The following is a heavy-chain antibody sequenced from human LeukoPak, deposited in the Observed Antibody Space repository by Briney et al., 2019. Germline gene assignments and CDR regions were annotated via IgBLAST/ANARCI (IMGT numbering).Heavy chain of an antibody. CDR3: AREAGIPPSTQQWPTSVDY. J-gene: IGHJ4*02. CDR1: GFTFSTYV. D-gene: IGHD5-18*01. Sequence: GGSLRLSCAASGFTFSTYVMHWVRQAPGKGLQWVAVILYDGTNKYYADSVKGRFIISRDNSKNTLYLQMNSLTAEDTAVYYCAREAGIPPSTQQWPTSVDYWGQGTLVTVSS. CDR2: ILYDGTNK. V-gene: IGHV3-30*01.